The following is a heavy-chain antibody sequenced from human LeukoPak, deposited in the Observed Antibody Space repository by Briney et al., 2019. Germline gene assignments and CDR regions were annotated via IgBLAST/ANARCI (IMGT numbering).Heavy chain of an antibody. D-gene: IGHD3-16*01. V-gene: IGHV1-18*01. CDR2: ISAYNGNT. J-gene: IGHJ4*02. CDR3: ARDSFGTEY. CDR1: GYTFTSYG. Sequence: ASVKVSCKASGYTFTSYGISWVRQAPGQGLEWMGWISAYNGNTNYAQKFQGRVTITTDESTSTAYMELSSLRSEDTAVYYCARDSFGTEYWGQGTLVTVSS.